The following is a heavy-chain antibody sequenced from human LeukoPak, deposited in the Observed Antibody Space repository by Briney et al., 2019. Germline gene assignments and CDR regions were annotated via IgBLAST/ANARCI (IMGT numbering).Heavy chain of an antibody. D-gene: IGHD2-15*01. V-gene: IGHV3-7*01. J-gene: IGHJ4*02. CDR1: RFTFSSYW. Sequence: QPGGSLRLSCAASRFTFSSYWMSWVRQAPGKGLEWVANIKQDGSEKYYVDSVKGRFTISRDNAKNSLYLQMNSLRAEDTAVYYCARDRSGSSPYWGQGTLVTVSS. CDR2: IKQDGSEK. CDR3: ARDRSGSSPY.